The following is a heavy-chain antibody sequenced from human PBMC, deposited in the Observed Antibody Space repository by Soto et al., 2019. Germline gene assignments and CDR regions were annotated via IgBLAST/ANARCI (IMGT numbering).Heavy chain of an antibody. CDR2: ISWNSGRI. CDR1: GFTFDDYA. J-gene: IGHJ3*02. D-gene: IGHD5-12*01. CDR3: AKGKSGYDLSAFDI. V-gene: IGHV3-9*01. Sequence: EVQLGESGGGLVQPGRSLRLSCAASGFTFDDYAMHWVRQAPGKGLEWVSGISWNSGRIGYADSVKGRFTISRDNAKNSLYLQRNSLSAEDTALYYCAKGKSGYDLSAFDIWGQGTMVTVSS.